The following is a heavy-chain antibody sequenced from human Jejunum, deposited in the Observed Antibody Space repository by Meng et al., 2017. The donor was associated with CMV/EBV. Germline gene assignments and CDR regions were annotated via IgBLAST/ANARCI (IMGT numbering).Heavy chain of an antibody. CDR2: IYSPDNP. CDR3: AQYCSSTSCSLRAFDY. Sequence: SGFTLGSYARTAVRQAPGKGLEWVSLIYSPDNPYYADSVKGRFTISRDNSKNTLYLQMNSLRAEDTAVYYCAQYCSSTSCSLRAFDYWGQGTLVTVSS. V-gene: IGHV3-23*03. J-gene: IGHJ4*02. D-gene: IGHD2/OR15-2a*01. CDR1: GFTLGSYA.